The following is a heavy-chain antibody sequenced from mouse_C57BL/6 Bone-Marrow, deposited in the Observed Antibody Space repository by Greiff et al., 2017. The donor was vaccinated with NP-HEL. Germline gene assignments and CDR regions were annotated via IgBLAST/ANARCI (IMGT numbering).Heavy chain of an antibody. CDR3: ARGATVVAWYFDV. Sequence: VQLQQSVAELVRPGASVKLSCTASGFNIKNTYMHWVKQRPEQGLEWIGRIDPANGNTKYAPKFQGKATITADTSSNTAYLQLSSLTSEDTAIXYGARGATVVAWYFDVWGTGTTVTVSS. CDR1: GFNIKNTY. CDR2: IDPANGNT. V-gene: IGHV14-3*01. D-gene: IGHD1-1*01. J-gene: IGHJ1*03.